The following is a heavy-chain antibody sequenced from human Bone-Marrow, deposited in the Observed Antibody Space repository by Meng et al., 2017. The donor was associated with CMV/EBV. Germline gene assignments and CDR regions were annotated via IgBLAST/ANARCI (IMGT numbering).Heavy chain of an antibody. CDR2: IYSGGST. CDR3: ARAYCSGGSCPHPYYYYGMDV. V-gene: IGHV3-53*01. J-gene: IGHJ6*02. Sequence: GESLKISCAASGFTFSSYAMHWVRQAPGKGLEWVSVIYSGGSTYYADSVKGRFTISRDNSKNTLYLQMNSLRAEDTAVYYCARAYCSGGSCPHPYYYYGMDVWGQGTTVTVSS. CDR1: GFTFSSYA. D-gene: IGHD2-15*01.